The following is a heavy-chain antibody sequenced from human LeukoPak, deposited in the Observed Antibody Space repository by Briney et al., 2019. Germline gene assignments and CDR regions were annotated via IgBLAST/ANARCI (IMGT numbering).Heavy chain of an antibody. CDR2: INPNSGGT. CDR3: ARARDIVVMVYATDLVY. J-gene: IGHJ4*02. D-gene: IGHD2-8*01. V-gene: IGHV1-2*02. CDR1: GYTFTGYY. Sequence: GASVKVSCKASGYTFTGYYMHWVRQAPGQGLEWVGWINPNSGGTNYALKFQGRVTMTRDTSISTAYMELSRLRSDDTAVYYCARARDIVVMVYATDLVYWGQGTLVTVSS.